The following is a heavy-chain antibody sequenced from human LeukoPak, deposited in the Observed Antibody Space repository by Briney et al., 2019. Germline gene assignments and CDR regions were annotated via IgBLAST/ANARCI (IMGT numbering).Heavy chain of an antibody. V-gene: IGHV3-48*03. CDR2: ISSSGSTI. Sequence: PGGSPRLSCAASGFTFSSYEMNWVRQAPGKGLEWVSYISSSGSTIYYADSVKGRFTISRDNAKNSLYLQMNSLRAEDTAVYYCASSAPYYYYMDVWGKGTTVTISS. J-gene: IGHJ6*03. D-gene: IGHD3-10*01. CDR1: GFTFSSYE. CDR3: ASSAPYYYYMDV.